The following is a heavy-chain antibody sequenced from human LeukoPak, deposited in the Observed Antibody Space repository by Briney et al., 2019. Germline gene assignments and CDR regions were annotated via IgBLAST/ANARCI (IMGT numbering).Heavy chain of an antibody. V-gene: IGHV3-23*01. J-gene: IGHJ4*02. CDR1: GFTFSNSA. D-gene: IGHD5-18*01. CDR2: ITGSGGST. CDR3: ARDLSGITGYTYGRGIDY. Sequence: GGSLRLSCGASGFTFSNSAMSWVRQAPGKGLEWVSAITGSGGSTYYADSVKGRFTISRDNSKKTLYLQMNSLRAEDTAVYFCARDLSGITGYTYGRGIDYWGQGTLVTVSS.